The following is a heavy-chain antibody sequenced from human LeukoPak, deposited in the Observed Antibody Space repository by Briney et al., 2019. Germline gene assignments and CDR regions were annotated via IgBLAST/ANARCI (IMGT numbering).Heavy chain of an antibody. D-gene: IGHD3-22*01. CDR2: ISGSGGST. CDR1: GFTFCSYA. Sequence: GGCLRLSCADSGFTFCSYAMSWVRQAPGKGLEWVSAISGSGGSTYYADSVKGRFTISRDNSKNTLYLQMNSLRAEHTAVYYCAKVPALIGDYWGQGTLVTVSS. J-gene: IGHJ4*02. CDR3: AKVPALIGDY. V-gene: IGHV3-23*01.